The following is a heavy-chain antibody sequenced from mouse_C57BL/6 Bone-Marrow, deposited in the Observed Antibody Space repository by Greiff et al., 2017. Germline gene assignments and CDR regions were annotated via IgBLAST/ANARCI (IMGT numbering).Heavy chain of an antibody. CDR2: MHPNGGSP. Sequence: QVHVKQPGAELVKPGASVKLSCKASGYTFTNYWMHWVKQRPGQGLAWIGMMHPNGGSPDYNEKFKSEATLSVDKSSSTAYMQLSSLTSEDSAVYFCARGADWGQGTLVTVSA. J-gene: IGHJ3*01. CDR3: ARGAD. V-gene: IGHV1-64*01. CDR1: GYTFTNYW.